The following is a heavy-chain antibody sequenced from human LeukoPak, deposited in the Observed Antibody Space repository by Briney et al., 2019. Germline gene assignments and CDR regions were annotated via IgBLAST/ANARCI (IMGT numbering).Heavy chain of an antibody. V-gene: IGHV3-23*01. CDR1: GFTFSSYA. CDR2: ISGSGGST. J-gene: IGHJ3*02. Sequence: HAGGSLRLSCAASGFTFSSYAMSWVRQAPGKGLEWVSAISGSGGSTYYADSVKGRFTISRDNSKNTLYLQMNSLRAEDTAVYYCAAARPGGRIQLWLGGDIWGQGTMVTVSS. CDR3: AAARPGGRIQLWLGGDI. D-gene: IGHD5-18*01.